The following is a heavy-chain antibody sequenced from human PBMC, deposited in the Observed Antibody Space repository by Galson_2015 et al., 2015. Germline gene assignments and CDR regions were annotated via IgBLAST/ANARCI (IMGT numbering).Heavy chain of an antibody. Sequence: SLRLSCAASGFTFSSYGMHWVRQAPGKGLEWVAVISYDGSNKYYADSVKGRFTISRDNSKNTLYLQMNSLRAEDTAVYYCAKVVPPWLSQQYYFDYWGQGTLVTVSS. V-gene: IGHV3-30*18. J-gene: IGHJ4*02. CDR1: GFTFSSYG. D-gene: IGHD3-22*01. CDR3: AKVVPPWLSQQYYFDY. CDR2: ISYDGSNK.